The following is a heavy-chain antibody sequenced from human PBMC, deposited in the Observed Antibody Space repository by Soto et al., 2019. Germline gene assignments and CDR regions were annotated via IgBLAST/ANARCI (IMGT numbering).Heavy chain of an antibody. Sequence: QVHLVQSGAEVKKPGASVKVSCKGSGYGFTTYGITWVRQAPGQGLEWMAWISAHNGNTNYAQKLQSRVTVTRDTSTSTAYMELRSLRSDDTAVYYCARGRYGDYWGQGALVPVSS. CDR2: ISAHNGNT. J-gene: IGHJ4*02. V-gene: IGHV1-18*01. CDR3: ARGRYGDY. D-gene: IGHD1-1*01. CDR1: GYGFTTYG.